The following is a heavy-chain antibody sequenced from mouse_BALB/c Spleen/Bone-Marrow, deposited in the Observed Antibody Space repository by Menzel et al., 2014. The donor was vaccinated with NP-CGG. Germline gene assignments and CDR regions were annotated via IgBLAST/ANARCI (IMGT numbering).Heavy chain of an antibody. V-gene: IGHV5-6-2*01. CDR1: GFTFSTYY. CDR3: ARRAFYALDY. CDR2: IYTNDGST. Sequence: EVQLVESGGGLVKVGESLKLSCAASGFTFSTYYMSWVRLTPEKRLELVAAIYTNDGSTYYPDTVKGRFAISRDNAKNTLYLQMSSLKSEDTALYYCARRAFYALDYWGQGTSVTVSS. J-gene: IGHJ4*01.